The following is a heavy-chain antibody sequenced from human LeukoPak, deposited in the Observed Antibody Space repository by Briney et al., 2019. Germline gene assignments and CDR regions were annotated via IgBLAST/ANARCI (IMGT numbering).Heavy chain of an antibody. V-gene: IGHV4-59*01. CDR3: ARGMYSSSWFFDY. D-gene: IGHD6-13*01. J-gene: IGHJ4*02. CDR2: IYYSGST. Sequence: XSWIXQXPGKGLEWIGYIYYSGSTNYSPSLKSRVTISVDTSKNQFSLKLSSVAAADTAVYYCARGMYSSSWFFDYWGQGTLVTVSS.